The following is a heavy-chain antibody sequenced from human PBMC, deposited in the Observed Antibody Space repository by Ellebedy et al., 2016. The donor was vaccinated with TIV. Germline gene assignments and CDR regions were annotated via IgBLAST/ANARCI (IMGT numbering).Heavy chain of an antibody. V-gene: IGHV3-9*01. D-gene: IGHD3-3*01. CDR1: GFTFSSYA. CDR2: ISWNSGSI. Sequence: GGSLRLXCAASGFTFSSYAMSWVRQAPGKGLEWVSGISWNSGSIGYADSVKGRFTISRDNAKNSLYLQMNSLRAEDTALYYCAKGWYYDFWSGFDYWGQGTLVTVSS. CDR3: AKGWYYDFWSGFDY. J-gene: IGHJ4*02.